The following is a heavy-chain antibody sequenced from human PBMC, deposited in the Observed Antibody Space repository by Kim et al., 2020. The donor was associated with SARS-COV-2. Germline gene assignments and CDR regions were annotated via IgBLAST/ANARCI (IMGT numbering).Heavy chain of an antibody. Sequence: GESLKISCKASGYSFTNYWIGWVRQMPGKGLEWIGIIYPGDFETRYSPSFQGQVTISADKSINTAYLQWSSLKASDTAMYYCARHSRNWPFDYWGQGALVSVSS. CDR1: GYSFTNYW. D-gene: IGHD1-1*01. J-gene: IGHJ4*02. CDR2: IYPGDFET. V-gene: IGHV5-51*01. CDR3: ARHSRNWPFDY.